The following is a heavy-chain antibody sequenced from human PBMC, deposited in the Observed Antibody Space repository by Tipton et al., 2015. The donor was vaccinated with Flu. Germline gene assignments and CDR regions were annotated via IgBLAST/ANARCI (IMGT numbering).Heavy chain of an antibody. CDR2: IYYSGST. CDR3: ARDTSSGRGHY. Sequence: TLSLTCTVSVGSISSSSYYWGWIRQPPGKGLEWIGSIYYSGSTYYNPSLKSLVTITADTSKNQFSLKLSSVTAADTAVYYCARDTSSGRGHYWGQGTLVTVSS. J-gene: IGHJ4*02. CDR1: VGSISSSSYY. V-gene: IGHV4-39*07. D-gene: IGHD6-19*01.